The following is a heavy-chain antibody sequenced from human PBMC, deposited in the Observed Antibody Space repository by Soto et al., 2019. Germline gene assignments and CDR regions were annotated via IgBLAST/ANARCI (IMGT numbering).Heavy chain of an antibody. CDR3: ARRYCGGDCGPYFDY. V-gene: IGHV4-31*03. J-gene: IGHJ4*02. D-gene: IGHD2-21*02. CDR1: GGSISSGGYY. CDR2: IYYSGGT. Sequence: QVQLQESGPGLVKPSQTLSLTCTVSGGSISSGGYYWSWIRQHPGKGLEWIGYIYYSGGTYYNPSLKSRVTISVDTSKNQFSLKLSSVTAADTAVYYCARRYCGGDCGPYFDYWGQGTLVTVSS.